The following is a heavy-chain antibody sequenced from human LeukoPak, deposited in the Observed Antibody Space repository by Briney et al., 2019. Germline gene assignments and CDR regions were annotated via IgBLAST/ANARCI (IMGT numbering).Heavy chain of an antibody. Sequence: SETLSLTCTVSSGSISGHYWSWVRQPPGQGLEWIAYIYYSGNTNYNPSLKSQVTISVDTSKNQFSLKLSSVTAADTAVYYCARLPLLPSTFDYWGQGTLVTVSS. J-gene: IGHJ4*02. CDR2: IYYSGNT. D-gene: IGHD3-22*01. CDR3: ARLPLLPSTFDY. V-gene: IGHV4-59*11. CDR1: SGSISGHY.